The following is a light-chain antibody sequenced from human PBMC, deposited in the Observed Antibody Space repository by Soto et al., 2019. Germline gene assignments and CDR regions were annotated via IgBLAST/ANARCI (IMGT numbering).Light chain of an antibody. CDR2: GTS. CDR3: QQYTSSSIT. J-gene: IGKJ5*01. V-gene: IGKV3-20*01. Sequence: EIMLTQSPGTLSLSPGDTATLSCRASQSVNSRFLAWYQQKGGQAPRLLIYGTSSRATDIPDRFSGSGSGTDFTLTISRLEPEDFAVYYCQQYTSSSITFGQGTRLEIK. CDR1: QSVNSRF.